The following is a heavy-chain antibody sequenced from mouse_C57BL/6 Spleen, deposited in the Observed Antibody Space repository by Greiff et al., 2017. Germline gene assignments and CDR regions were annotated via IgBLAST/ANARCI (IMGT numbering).Heavy chain of an antibody. Sequence: EVMLVESGGDLAKPGGSLKLSCAASGFTFSSYGLSWVRQTPDKRLEWVATISSGGSYTYYPDSVKGRFTISRDNAKNTLYLQMSSLKSEDTAMYYCARLLIGAFDYWGKGTTLTVAS. J-gene: IGHJ2*01. CDR3: ARLLIGAFDY. CDR1: GFTFSSYG. CDR2: ISSGGSYT. V-gene: IGHV5-6*01.